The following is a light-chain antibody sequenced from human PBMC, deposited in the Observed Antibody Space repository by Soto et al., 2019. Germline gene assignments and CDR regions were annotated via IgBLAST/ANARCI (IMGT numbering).Light chain of an antibody. CDR3: QQYNNWPFS. V-gene: IGKV3-15*01. Sequence: EIVMTQSPASLSVSPGERFTLSCMAGQGVTTNFAWYQQKSGQSPRLLIYDVSTRATGVPARFSGTGSETDFTLTISGLQSEDSAVYFCQQYNNWPFSFGQGTRLEIK. J-gene: IGKJ5*01. CDR1: QGVTTN. CDR2: DVS.